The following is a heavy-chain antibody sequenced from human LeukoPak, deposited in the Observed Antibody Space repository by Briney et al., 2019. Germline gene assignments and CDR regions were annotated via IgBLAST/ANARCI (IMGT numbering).Heavy chain of an antibody. CDR1: GFTFSSYG. V-gene: IGHV3-30*18. J-gene: IGHJ4*02. CDR3: AKSTASGYSNDY. CDR2: ISYDGSNK. D-gene: IGHD3-22*01. Sequence: GRSLRLSCAASGFTFSSYGMHWDRQAPGKGLEWVAVISYDGSNKYYANSVKGRFTISRDNSKNTLYLQMNSLRAEDTAVYYCAKSTASGYSNDYWGQGTLVTVSS.